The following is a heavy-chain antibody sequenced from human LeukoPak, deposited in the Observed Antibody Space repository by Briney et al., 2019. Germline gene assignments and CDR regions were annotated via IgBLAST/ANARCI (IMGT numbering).Heavy chain of an antibody. CDR3: AKGHVLLWFGELFPPGHYGMDV. CDR2: INHSGST. CDR1: GGSFSGYY. V-gene: IGHV4-34*01. Sequence: SETLSLTCAVYGGSFSGYYWSWLRQPPGKGLEWIGEINHSGSTNYNPSLKSRVTISVDTSKNQFSLKLSSVTAADTAVYYCAKGHVLLWFGELFPPGHYGMDVWSKGTTVTVSS. D-gene: IGHD3-10*01. J-gene: IGHJ6*04.